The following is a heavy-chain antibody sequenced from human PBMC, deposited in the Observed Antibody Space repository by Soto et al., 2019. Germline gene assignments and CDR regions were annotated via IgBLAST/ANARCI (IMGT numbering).Heavy chain of an antibody. CDR1: GFTFSSYA. V-gene: IGHV3-30*18. CDR3: AKAEVTVVTTYYFDY. J-gene: IGHJ4*02. CDR2: ISYDGNNK. D-gene: IGHD4-4*01. Sequence: QVQLVESGGGVVQPGRSLRLSCAASGFTFSSYAMHWVRQAPGKGLEWVAVISYDGNNKYYADSVKGRFTISRDNSKNTLYLQMNSLRAEDTAVYYCAKAEVTVVTTYYFDYWGQGTLVTVSS.